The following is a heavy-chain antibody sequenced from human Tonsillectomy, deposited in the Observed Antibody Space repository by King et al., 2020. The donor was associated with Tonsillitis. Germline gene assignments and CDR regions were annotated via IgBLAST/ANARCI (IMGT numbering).Heavy chain of an antibody. V-gene: IGHV2-5*01. CDR3: AHLYYGSGSSRVGFEI. Sequence: TLKESGPTLVKPTQTLTLTCTFSGFSLTTSGVGVAWIRQPPGKALEWLALIYWNDDKRYSPSLKTRLTITKDTSKNQVVLTMTNMDPVDTATYYCAHLYYGSGSSRVGFEIWGQGTMVTVSS. D-gene: IGHD3-10*01. CDR2: IYWNDDK. J-gene: IGHJ3*02. CDR1: GFSLTTSGVG.